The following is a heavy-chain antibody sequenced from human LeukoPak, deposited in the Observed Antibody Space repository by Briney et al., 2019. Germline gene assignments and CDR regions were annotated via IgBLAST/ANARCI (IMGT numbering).Heavy chain of an antibody. J-gene: IGHJ4*02. D-gene: IGHD1-26*01. V-gene: IGHV4-59*08. CDR2: IYYSGST. CDR3: ERQLEVGATFDY. Sequence: SETLSLTCTVSGGSISSYYWSWIRQPPGKGLEWIGYIYYSGSTNYNPSLKSRVTISVDTSKNQFSLKLSSVTAADTAVYYCERQLEVGATFDYWGQGTLVTVSS. CDR1: GGSISSYY.